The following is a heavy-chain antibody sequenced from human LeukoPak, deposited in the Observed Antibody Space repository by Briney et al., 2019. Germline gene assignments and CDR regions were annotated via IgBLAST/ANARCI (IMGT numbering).Heavy chain of an antibody. CDR3: ARDRSPTYYYVGVEFDY. V-gene: IGHV4-4*02. Sequence: SGTLSLTCAVSGGSISSSNWWSWVRQPPGKGLEWIGEIYHSGSTNYNPSLKSRVTISVDRSKNQFSLKLSSVTAADTAVYYCARDRSPTYYYVGVEFDYWGQGTLVTVSS. CDR2: IYHSGST. CDR1: GGSISSSNW. J-gene: IGHJ4*02. D-gene: IGHD3-10*02.